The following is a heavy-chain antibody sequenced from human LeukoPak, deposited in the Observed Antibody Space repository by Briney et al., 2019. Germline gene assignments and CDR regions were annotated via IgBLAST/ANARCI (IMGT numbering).Heavy chain of an antibody. CDR3: ARARSRAVSGGAFEI. Sequence: SETLSLTCTVSGVAIGNYYWSWIRQPAGKGLEWIGRIYSSGSTNYNPSLKSRVTVSLDTSKNQFSLKMNSLTAADTAVYYCARARSRAVSGGAFEIWGQGTLVTVSS. D-gene: IGHD3-10*01. J-gene: IGHJ3*02. CDR2: IYSSGST. V-gene: IGHV4-4*07. CDR1: GVAIGNYY.